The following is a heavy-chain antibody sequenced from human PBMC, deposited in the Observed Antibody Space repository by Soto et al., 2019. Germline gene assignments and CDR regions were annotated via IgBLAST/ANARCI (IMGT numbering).Heavy chain of an antibody. D-gene: IGHD3-22*01. CDR2: IYWDEDK. J-gene: IGHJ4*02. CDR1: GFSLSTSGAG. CDR3: AHRRPYYDSSGWGYFDF. V-gene: IGHV2-5*02. Sequence: QITLKESGPTLVKPTQTLTLTCTFSGFSLSTSGAGVGWIRQPPGKALEWLALIYWDEDKRYSPSLKSRLTITKDTSKHQVVQNQVVLTRTNMDPVDTATYYCAHRRPYYDSSGWGYFDFWGQGTLVTVSS.